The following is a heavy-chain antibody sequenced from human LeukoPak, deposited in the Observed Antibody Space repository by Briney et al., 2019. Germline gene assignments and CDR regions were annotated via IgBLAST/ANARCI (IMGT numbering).Heavy chain of an antibody. D-gene: IGHD2-2*01. CDR3: ARRCSSTSCYYYYGMDV. V-gene: IGHV3-48*02. J-gene: IGHJ6*02. CDR1: GFTFSTYS. CDR2: IRSSSSTI. Sequence: PGGSLRLSCAASGFTFSTYSMNWVRQAPGKGLEWVSYIRSSSSTIYYADSVKGRFTISRDNAKNSLYLQMNSLRDEDTAVYYCARRCSSTSCYYYYGMDVWGQGTTVTVSS.